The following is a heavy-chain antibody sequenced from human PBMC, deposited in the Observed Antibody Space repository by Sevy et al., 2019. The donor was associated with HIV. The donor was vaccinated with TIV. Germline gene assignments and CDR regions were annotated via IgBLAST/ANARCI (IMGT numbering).Heavy chain of an antibody. D-gene: IGHD6-13*01. CDR3: ARGPAQLVRSFFDY. J-gene: IGHJ4*02. CDR1: GSTFSSYW. V-gene: IGHV3-74*01. Sequence: GGSLRLSFAASGSTFSSYWMHWVRQAPGKGLVWVSRINSDGSSTSYADSVKGRFTISRDNAKNTLYLQMNSLRAEDTAVYYCARGPAQLVRSFFDYWGQGTLVTVSS. CDR2: INSDGSST.